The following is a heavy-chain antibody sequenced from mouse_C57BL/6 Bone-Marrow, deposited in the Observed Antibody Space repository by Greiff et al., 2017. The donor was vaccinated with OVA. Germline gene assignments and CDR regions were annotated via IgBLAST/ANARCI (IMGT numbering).Heavy chain of an antibody. J-gene: IGHJ2*01. D-gene: IGHD2-12*01. V-gene: IGHV5-4*01. Sequence: EVMLVESGGGLVKPGGSLKLSCAASGFTFSSYVMSWVRQTPEKRLEWVATISDGGSYTYYPDNVKGRFTISRDNAKNNLYLQMSHLKSEDTAMYYCARDYYSNFDYWGQGTTLTVSS. CDR1: GFTFSSYV. CDR2: ISDGGSYT. CDR3: ARDYYSNFDY.